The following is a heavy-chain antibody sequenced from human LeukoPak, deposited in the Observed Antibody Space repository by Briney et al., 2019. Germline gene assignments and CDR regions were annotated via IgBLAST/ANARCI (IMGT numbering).Heavy chain of an antibody. CDR3: ARSYYGRPDY. CDR1: GGSISGYY. V-gene: IGHV4-59*01. J-gene: IGHJ4*02. D-gene: IGHD1-26*01. CDR2: IYYSGST. Sequence: SETLSLTCTVSGGSISGYYWTWVRQPPGKGRDWIGYIYYSGSTDYNPSLKSRVTISVDMSKNQFSLKLSSVTAADTAVYYCARSYYGRPDYWGQGTLVTVSS.